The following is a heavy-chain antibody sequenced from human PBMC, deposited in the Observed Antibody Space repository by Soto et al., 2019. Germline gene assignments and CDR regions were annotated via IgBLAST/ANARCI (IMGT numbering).Heavy chain of an antibody. Sequence: QVQVVQSGAEVKKPGSSVKISCKASGRIVRSFPTSWVRQVPGQGLEWMGGVISAAGSVTYAPKFQGRVTMTAVNSAGIGYMELTSLNSEDTAIYYCARVGSRDAYNYVLDQWGPGTMVTVSS. V-gene: IGHV1-69*06. J-gene: IGHJ1*01. CDR2: VISAAGSV. D-gene: IGHD5-18*01. CDR1: GRIVRSFP. CDR3: ARVGSRDAYNYVLDQ.